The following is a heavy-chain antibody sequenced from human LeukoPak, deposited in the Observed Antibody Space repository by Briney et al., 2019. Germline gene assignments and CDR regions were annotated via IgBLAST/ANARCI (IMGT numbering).Heavy chain of an antibody. Sequence: GGSLRLSCAAPGFTFSSYSMNWVRQAPGKGLEWVAVISYDGSNKYYADSVKGRFTISRDNSKNTLYLQMNSLRAEDTAVHYCAKPPGIAVAAPLQHWGQGTLVTVSS. CDR3: AKPPGIAVAAPLQH. CDR2: ISYDGSNK. D-gene: IGHD6-19*01. J-gene: IGHJ1*01. CDR1: GFTFSSYS. V-gene: IGHV3-30*18.